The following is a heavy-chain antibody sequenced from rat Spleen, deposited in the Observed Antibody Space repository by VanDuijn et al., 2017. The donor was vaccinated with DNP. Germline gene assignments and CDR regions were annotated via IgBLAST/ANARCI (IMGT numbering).Heavy chain of an antibody. D-gene: IGHD1-4*01. Sequence: EVQLVGSGGGLVQPGRSMRLSCVASGFIFSNYYLAWVRQAPTKGLEWVATINYDGSSTYYRDSVKGRFIISRDNAKSTLYLRMDSLRSEDTATYYCAGRPPPTRGPFDYWGQGVMVTVSS. J-gene: IGHJ2*01. CDR2: INYDGSST. V-gene: IGHV5-7*01. CDR3: AGRPPPTRGPFDY. CDR1: GFIFSNYY.